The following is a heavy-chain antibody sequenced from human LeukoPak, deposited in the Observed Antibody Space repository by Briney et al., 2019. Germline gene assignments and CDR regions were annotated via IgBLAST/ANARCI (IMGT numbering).Heavy chain of an antibody. J-gene: IGHJ1*01. Sequence: GGSLRLSCAASGFTFSSYAMHWVRQAPGKGLEWVSSISNDAKYIYYADSLKGRFTVSRDNAKNSLYLQMNSLAVEDTAVYYCATPAAGPRAEYSQYWGQGTLVTVSS. CDR3: ATPAAGPRAEYSQY. CDR1: GFTFSSYA. CDR2: ISNDAKYI. D-gene: IGHD6-13*01. V-gene: IGHV3-21*01.